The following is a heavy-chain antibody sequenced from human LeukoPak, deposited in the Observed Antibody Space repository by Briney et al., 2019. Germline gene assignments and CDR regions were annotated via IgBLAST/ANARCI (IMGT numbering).Heavy chain of an antibody. CDR3: ARLGYSGSRTLS. CDR1: GGSLSFYY. D-gene: IGHD1-26*01. CDR2: ISQNGDS. V-gene: IGHV4-34*01. J-gene: IGHJ4*02. Sequence: SETLSLTCGVYGGSLSFYYWSWIRQSPGKGLEWIAEISQNGDSNYNPSLKSRVTISLDTSKNQFSLKLSSVTAADTAVYYCARLGYSGSRTLSWGQGTLVTVSS.